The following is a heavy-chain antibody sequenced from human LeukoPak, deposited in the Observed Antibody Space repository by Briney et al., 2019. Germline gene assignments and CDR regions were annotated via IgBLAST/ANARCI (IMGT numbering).Heavy chain of an antibody. CDR2: IYYSGST. CDR1: GGSISSGGYY. D-gene: IGHD5-18*01. V-gene: IGHV4-31*03. CDR3: ARDQGGYSYGLDY. J-gene: IGHJ4*02. Sequence: SETLSLTCTVSGGSISSGGYYWSWIRQHPGEGLEWIGYIYYSGSTYYNPSLKSRVTISVDTSKNQFSLKLSSVTAADTAAYYCARDQGGYSYGLDYWGQGTLVTVSS.